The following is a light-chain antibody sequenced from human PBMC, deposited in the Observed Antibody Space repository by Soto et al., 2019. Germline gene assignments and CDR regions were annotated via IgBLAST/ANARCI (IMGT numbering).Light chain of an antibody. V-gene: IGKV3-11*01. CDR1: QSVSTY. J-gene: IGKJ4*01. Sequence: EIVLTQSPATLSLSPGERATLSCRASQSVSTYLAWYQQRPGQAPRLLIYDASTRATGIPARFSGSGSGTDFTLPISSLEPEDFAVYYCQQRGNWPSLTFGGGTKVDIK. CDR3: QQRGNWPSLT. CDR2: DAS.